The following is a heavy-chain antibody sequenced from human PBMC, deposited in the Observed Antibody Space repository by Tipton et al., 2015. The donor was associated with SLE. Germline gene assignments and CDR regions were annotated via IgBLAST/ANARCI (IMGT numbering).Heavy chain of an antibody. CDR1: GFPFSNYG. CDR2: IRSDGTNA. CDR3: AKSWGGSYLDY. D-gene: IGHD1-26*01. Sequence: SLRLSCAASGFPFSNYGMHWVRQAPGRGLEWVTFIRSDGTNAYYADSVKGRFTISRDNSKNTLYLQMNSLMAEDTALYYCAKSWGGSYLDYWGQGTLVTVSS. V-gene: IGHV3-30*02. J-gene: IGHJ4*02.